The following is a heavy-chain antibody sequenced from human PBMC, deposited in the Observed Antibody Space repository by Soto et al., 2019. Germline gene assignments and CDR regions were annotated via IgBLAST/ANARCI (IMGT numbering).Heavy chain of an antibody. CDR2: IEGSGEIT. D-gene: IGHD3-10*01. CDR3: VKNSGWFNT. CDR1: GFIFSTTD. J-gene: IGHJ5*02. V-gene: IGHV3-23*01. Sequence: GGSLRLSCAASGFIFSTTDMSWVRQAPGKGLEWLTTIEGSGEITYYADSAKGRFTISRDNSKSTVYLQMDSLTADDTAVYFCVKNSGWFNTWGQGTPVTVSS.